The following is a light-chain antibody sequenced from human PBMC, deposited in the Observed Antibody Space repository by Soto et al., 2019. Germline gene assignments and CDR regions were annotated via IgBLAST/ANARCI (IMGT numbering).Light chain of an antibody. J-gene: IGLJ1*01. CDR3: QSYDSSLSGFYV. Sequence: QAVVTQPPSVSGAPGQRVTISCTGSSSNIGAGYDVHWYQQLPGTAPKLLIYGNSNRPSGVPDRFSGYKSGTSASLAITGLQAEDEADYYCQSYDSSLSGFYVFGTGTKRTVL. CDR1: SSNIGAGYD. V-gene: IGLV1-40*01. CDR2: GNS.